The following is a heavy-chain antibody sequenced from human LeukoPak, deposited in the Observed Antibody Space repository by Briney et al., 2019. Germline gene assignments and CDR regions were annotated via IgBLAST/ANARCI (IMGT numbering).Heavy chain of an antibody. D-gene: IGHD2-2*01. V-gene: IGHV3-48*03. Sequence: GGSLRLSCAASGFTFSSYEMNWVRQAPGKGLEWVSYISSSGSTIYYADSVKGRLTISRDNAKNSLYLQMNSLRAEDTAVYYCARDIVVVPAAMGGGYYYYGMDVWGKGTTVTVSS. CDR1: GFTFSSYE. CDR3: ARDIVVVPAAMGGGYYYYGMDV. J-gene: IGHJ6*04. CDR2: ISSSGSTI.